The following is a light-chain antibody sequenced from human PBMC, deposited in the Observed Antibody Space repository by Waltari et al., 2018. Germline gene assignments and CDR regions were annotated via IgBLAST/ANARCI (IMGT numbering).Light chain of an antibody. CDR1: SSDVGAYNY. J-gene: IGLJ2*01. CDR3: SSYISSSTLEL. Sequence: QSALTQPASVSGSPGQSITISCTGTSSDVGAYNYVSWYQQHPGKAPKLIIFDVSARPSGVSSRFSGSKSGNTASLTISGLQAQDEADYYCSSYISSSTLELFGGGTSLTVL. CDR2: DVS. V-gene: IGLV2-14*03.